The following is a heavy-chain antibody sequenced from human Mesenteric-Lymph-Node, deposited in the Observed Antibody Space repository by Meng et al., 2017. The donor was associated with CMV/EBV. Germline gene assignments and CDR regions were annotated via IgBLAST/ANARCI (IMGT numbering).Heavy chain of an antibody. Sequence: LRLSCTVSGGSISSGGYYWSWIRQHPGKGLEWIGYIYYSGSTYYNPSLKSRVTISVDTSKNQFSLKLNSVTAADTAVYYCASGPGEFAFDIWGQGTMVTVSS. V-gene: IGHV4-31*03. J-gene: IGHJ3*02. CDR2: IYYSGST. CDR1: GGSISSGGYY. D-gene: IGHD3-10*01. CDR3: ASGPGEFAFDI.